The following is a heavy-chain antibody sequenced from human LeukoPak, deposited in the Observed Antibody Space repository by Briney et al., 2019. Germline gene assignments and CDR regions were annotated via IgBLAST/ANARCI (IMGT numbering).Heavy chain of an antibody. V-gene: IGHV3-74*01. D-gene: IGHD6-13*01. J-gene: IGHJ4*02. Sequence: GGSLRLSCAASGFTFSNFAMTWVRQAPGKGLEWVSRINTDGSTRNYADSVKGRFTISRDNAKNTLFLQMNSLRAEDTAVYYCAREQEHIAGAKDYWGQGTLVTFSS. CDR3: AREQEHIAGAKDY. CDR2: INTDGSTR. CDR1: GFTFSNFA.